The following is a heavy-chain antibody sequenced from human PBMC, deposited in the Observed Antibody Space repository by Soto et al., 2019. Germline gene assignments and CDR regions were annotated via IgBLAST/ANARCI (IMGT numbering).Heavy chain of an antibody. V-gene: IGHV3-15*07. D-gene: IGHD3-9*01. CDR1: GFTFTNSW. Sequence: EVQLVESGGGLVRPGRSLRLSCTASGFTFTNSWMHWVRQAPGKGLEWIGRLKSKTDGRATDYAAPVKCRFTISRDDSKNTLYLQMNSLKPDDSAVYYCPTPEDTDDWYGYYALDIWGQGTMVTVSS. CDR3: PTPEDTDDWYGYYALDI. CDR2: LKSKTDGRAT. J-gene: IGHJ3*02.